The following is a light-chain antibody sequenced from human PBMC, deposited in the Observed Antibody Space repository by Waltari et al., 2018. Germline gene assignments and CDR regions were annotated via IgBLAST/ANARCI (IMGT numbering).Light chain of an antibody. CDR3: QQCYSTPYS. V-gene: IGKV4-1*01. J-gene: IGKJ2*03. CDR1: QSVLDTSSNRNC. Sequence: DIVMTQSPASLPVSLGERATINCTSSQSVLDTSSNRNCLAWYRQKPGQPPKLLIYWASTRESGVPDRISGSGSGTDFTLTISSLQAEDVAVYFCQQCYSTPYSFGQGTKLEIK. CDR2: WAS.